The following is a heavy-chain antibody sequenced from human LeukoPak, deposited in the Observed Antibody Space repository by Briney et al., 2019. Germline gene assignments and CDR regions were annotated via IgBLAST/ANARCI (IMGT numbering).Heavy chain of an antibody. CDR1: GFTFSSYW. J-gene: IGHJ4*02. D-gene: IGHD6-19*01. CDR3: AVAGSSDYYFDY. CDR2: INSDGSST. V-gene: IGHV3-74*01. Sequence: GGSLRLSCAASGFTFSSYWMHWVRHAPGKGLVWVSRINSDGSSTSYADSVKGRFTLSRDNAKNTLYLQMNSLRAEDTAVYYCAVAGSSDYYFDYWGQGTLVTVSS.